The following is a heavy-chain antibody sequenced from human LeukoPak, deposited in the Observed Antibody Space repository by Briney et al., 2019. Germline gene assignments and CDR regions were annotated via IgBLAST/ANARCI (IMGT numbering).Heavy chain of an antibody. J-gene: IGHJ4*02. Sequence: GGSLRLSCAASGFTVSSNYMSWVRQAPGKGLEWVSVIYSGGSTYYADSVKGQFTISRDNSKNTLYLQMNSLRAEDTAVYYCARGGYYGSGSLDYWGQGTLVTVSS. D-gene: IGHD3-10*01. CDR2: IYSGGST. CDR1: GFTVSSNY. V-gene: IGHV3-53*01. CDR3: ARGGYYGSGSLDY.